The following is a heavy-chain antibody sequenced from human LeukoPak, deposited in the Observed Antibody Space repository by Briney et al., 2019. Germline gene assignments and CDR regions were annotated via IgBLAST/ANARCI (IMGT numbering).Heavy chain of an antibody. D-gene: IGHD3-22*01. V-gene: IGHV1-8*01. CDR2: MNPNSGNT. Sequence: RASVKVSCKASGYTFTSYDINWVRQATGQGLEWMGWMNPNSGNTGYTQKFQGRVTMTRNTSISTAYMELSSLRYEDTAVYYCVRADGIAVKWFDPWGQGTLVTVSS. CDR3: VRADGIAVKWFDP. J-gene: IGHJ5*02. CDR1: GYTFTSYD.